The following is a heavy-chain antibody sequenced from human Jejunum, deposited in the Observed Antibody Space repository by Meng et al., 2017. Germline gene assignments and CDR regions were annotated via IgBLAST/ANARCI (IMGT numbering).Heavy chain of an antibody. CDR3: TRWNVEAGMEY. V-gene: IGHV3-7*01. D-gene: IGHD5-18*01. CDR2: INPDGSDK. J-gene: IGHJ4*02. CDR1: GFTFSNYW. Sequence: GESLKISCGASGFTFSNYWMAWVRQAPGKGLEWVANINPDGSDKYYVDSLKGPFTLSRDNAKNSMFLQMNSLRVEDTSVYYCTRWNVEAGMEYWGQGTLVTVSS.